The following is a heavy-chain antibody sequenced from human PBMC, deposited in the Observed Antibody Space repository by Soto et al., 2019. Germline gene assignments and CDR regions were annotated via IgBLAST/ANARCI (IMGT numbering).Heavy chain of an antibody. CDR2: IYYSGST. J-gene: IGHJ3*02. CDR1: GGSISSGGYY. V-gene: IGHV4-31*03. Sequence: QEQLQESGPGLVKPSQTLSLTCTVSGGSISSGGYYWSWIRQHPGKGLEWIGYIYYSGSTYYNPSLKSRVTISVDTSKNQFSLKLSSVTAADTAVYYCAREIRFSHAFDIWGQGTMVTLSS. CDR3: AREIRFSHAFDI. D-gene: IGHD4-17*01.